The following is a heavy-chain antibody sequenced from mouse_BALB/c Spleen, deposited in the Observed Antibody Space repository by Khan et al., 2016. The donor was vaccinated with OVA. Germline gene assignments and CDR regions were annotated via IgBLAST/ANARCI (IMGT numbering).Heavy chain of an antibody. D-gene: IGHD1-1*01. Sequence: EVQLLETGGDLVKPGGSLKLSCAASGFTFSTYGMSWVRQTPDKRLEWVATVSTGGSYTYYPDSVKGRFTIYRDNTKNTLYLQMSGLKSEDTAMFCCTRLAYYYDSEGFAYWGQGTLVTVSA. V-gene: IGHV5-6*01. CDR3: TRLAYYYDSEGFAY. CDR1: GFTFSTYG. J-gene: IGHJ3*01. CDR2: VSTGGSYT.